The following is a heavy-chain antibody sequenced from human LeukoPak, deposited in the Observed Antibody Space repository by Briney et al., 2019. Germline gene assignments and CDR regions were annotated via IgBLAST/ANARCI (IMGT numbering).Heavy chain of an antibody. V-gene: IGHV3-64*01. CDR2: ISTNGDST. D-gene: IGHD2-15*01. CDR3: ARYCNGVNCYSGYDY. Sequence: GGSLRLSCAASGFTFSRYWMTWVRQAPGKGLEYVSAISTNGDSTYYANSVKGRFTISRDNSKNTLYLQMGSLRAEDMAVYYCARYCNGVNCYSGYDYWGQGTLVTVSS. CDR1: GFTFSRYW. J-gene: IGHJ4*02.